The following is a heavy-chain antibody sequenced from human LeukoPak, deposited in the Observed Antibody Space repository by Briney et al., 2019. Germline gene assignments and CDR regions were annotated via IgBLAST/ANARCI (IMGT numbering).Heavy chain of an antibody. Sequence: SVKVSCTASGGTFSSYAISWVRQAPGQGLEWMGGIIPIFGTANYAQKFQGRVTITADESTSTAYMELSSLRSEDTAVYYCARCSTVAYYFDYWGQGTLVTVSS. CDR2: IIPIFGTA. CDR3: ARCSTVAYYFDY. V-gene: IGHV1-69*01. D-gene: IGHD2-2*01. J-gene: IGHJ4*02. CDR1: GGTFSSYA.